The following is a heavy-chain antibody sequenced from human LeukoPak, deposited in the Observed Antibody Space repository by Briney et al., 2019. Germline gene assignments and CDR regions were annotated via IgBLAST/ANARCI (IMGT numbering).Heavy chain of an antibody. CDR2: ISASSTYI. V-gene: IGHV3-21*01. CDR3: ARDLYGDYAYDY. CDR1: GFTFISYS. J-gene: IGHJ4*02. Sequence: PGGSLRLSCAASGFTFISYSMTWLRQAPGKGLEWVSSISASSTYIYYADSVKGRFTISRDNAKRSLYLQVNSLRAEDTAVYYCARDLYGDYAYDYWGQGTLVTVSS. D-gene: IGHD4-17*01.